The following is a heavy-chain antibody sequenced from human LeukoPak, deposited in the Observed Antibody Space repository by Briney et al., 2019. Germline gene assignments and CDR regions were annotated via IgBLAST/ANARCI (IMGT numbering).Heavy chain of an antibody. CDR2: IKQDGSEK. D-gene: IGHD3-10*02. V-gene: IGHV3-7*01. CDR1: EFTVSSNY. CDR3: AELGITMIGGV. Sequence: GGSLRLSCAASEFTVSSNYMSWVRQAPGKGLEWVANIKQDGSEKYYVDSVKGRFTISRDNAKNSLYLQMNSLRAEDTAVYYCAELGITMIGGVWGKRTTVTISS. J-gene: IGHJ6*04.